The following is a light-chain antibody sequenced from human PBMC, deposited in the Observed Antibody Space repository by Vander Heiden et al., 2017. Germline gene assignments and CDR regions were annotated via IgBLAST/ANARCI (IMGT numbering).Light chain of an antibody. CDR1: QSISSY. CDR3: QQSDSTPQA. CDR2: AAS. V-gene: IGKV1-39*01. Sequence: RVTITCRASQSISSYLNWYQQKPGKAPKLLIYAASSLQSGVPSRFSGSGSGTDFTLTIISLQPEDFATYYCQQSDSTPQAFGHGTKVXIK. J-gene: IGKJ3*01.